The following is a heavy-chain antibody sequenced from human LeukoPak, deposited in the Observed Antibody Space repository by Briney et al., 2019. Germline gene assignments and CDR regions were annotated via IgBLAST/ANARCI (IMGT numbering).Heavy chain of an antibody. J-gene: IGHJ5*02. Sequence: GESLKIYCKGSGYSFTSYWISWVRQMPGKGLEWMGRIDPSDSYTNYSPSFQGHVTISADKSISTAYLQWSSLKASDTAMYYCAIGYCSGGSCYNLNWFDPWGQGTLVTVSS. V-gene: IGHV5-10-1*01. D-gene: IGHD2-15*01. CDR2: IDPSDSYT. CDR3: AIGYCSGGSCYNLNWFDP. CDR1: GYSFTSYW.